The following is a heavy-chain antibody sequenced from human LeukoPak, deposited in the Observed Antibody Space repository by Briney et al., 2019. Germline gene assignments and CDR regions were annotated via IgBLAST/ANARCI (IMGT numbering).Heavy chain of an antibody. CDR1: GDTFDGYY. CDR3: AAEDTVTRSYDF. J-gene: IGHJ4*02. V-gene: IGHV1-2*02. D-gene: IGHD4-11*01. Sequence: EASVKVCCKASGDTFDGYYVHWVRQAPGQGLEWTGWINPKFGGTNYAPKLQVRASMTWDTAINTAYMELRSLTSDDTAVYYCAAEDTVTRSYDFWGQGALVTVSS. CDR2: INPKFGGT.